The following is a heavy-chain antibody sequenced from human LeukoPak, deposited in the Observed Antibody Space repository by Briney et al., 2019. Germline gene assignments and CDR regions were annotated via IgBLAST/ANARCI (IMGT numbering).Heavy chain of an antibody. CDR1: GGSISSFY. V-gene: IGHV4-59*13. CDR2: VFYSGNT. CDR3: ARGLPGRDAFDV. D-gene: IGHD3-16*01. Sequence: SETLSLTCTVSGGSISSFYWNWIRQPPGKGLEWVGYVFYSGNTNYNPSLGSRVTISEDTSKNQFSLNLNSLTAADTAVYYCARGLPGRDAFDVWGQGTVGTVSS. J-gene: IGHJ3*01.